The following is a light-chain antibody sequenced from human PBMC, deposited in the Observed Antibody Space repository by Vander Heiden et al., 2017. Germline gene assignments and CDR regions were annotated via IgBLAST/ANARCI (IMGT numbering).Light chain of an antibody. V-gene: IGKV1-39*01. Sequence: DTQMTQSPSSLSASVGDRVTIACRASQSIINYLNWYQQKPGKAPKLLIYAASSVQSGVPSRFSGSGSGTDFTLSISSLQPEDFATYYCQQSYSSPRTFGQGTKVEIK. J-gene: IGKJ1*01. CDR1: QSIINY. CDR3: QQSYSSPRT. CDR2: AAS.